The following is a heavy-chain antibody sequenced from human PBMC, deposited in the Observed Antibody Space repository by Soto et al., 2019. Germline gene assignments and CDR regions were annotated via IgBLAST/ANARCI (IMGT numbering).Heavy chain of an antibody. V-gene: IGHV3-33*01. Sequence: GGSLRLSCEASGFTFSNYGMHWVRQTPGKGLNWVAFIWYDGSNRYYPNSVKGRFTISRDNSKNTLYLQMSSLRVEDTAVYYCARDVRDWHFNISTGYFDYWGQGALVTVSS. J-gene: IGHJ4*02. CDR1: GFTFSNYG. CDR2: IWYDGSNR. D-gene: IGHD3-9*01. CDR3: ARDVRDWHFNISTGYFDY.